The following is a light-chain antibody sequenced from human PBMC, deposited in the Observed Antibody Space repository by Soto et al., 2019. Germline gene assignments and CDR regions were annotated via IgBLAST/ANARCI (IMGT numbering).Light chain of an antibody. CDR1: QSVSSSY. J-gene: IGKJ2*01. CDR3: QQYGSSPSS. CDR2: GAS. V-gene: IGKV3-20*01. Sequence: EIVLTQSPGTLSLSPGERATLSCRASQSVSSSYLAWYQQKPGQAPRLLIYGASSRATGIPDRFSGSGSGTDFTLTIIRLEPEDFAVYYCQQYGSSPSSFGQGTQLEIK.